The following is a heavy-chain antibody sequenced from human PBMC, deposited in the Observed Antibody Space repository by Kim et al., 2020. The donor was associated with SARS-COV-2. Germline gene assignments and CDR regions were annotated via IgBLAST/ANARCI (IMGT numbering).Heavy chain of an antibody. D-gene: IGHD3-22*01. Sequence: GGSLRLSCAASGFTFSSYAMSWVRQAPGKGLEWVSAISGSGGSTYYADSVKGRFTISRDNSKNTLYLQMNSLRAEDTAVYYCANFYYDSSGYYVPAPVEYFQHWGQGTLVTVSS. CDR1: GFTFSSYA. CDR3: ANFYYDSSGYYVPAPVEYFQH. V-gene: IGHV3-23*01. CDR2: ISGSGGST. J-gene: IGHJ1*01.